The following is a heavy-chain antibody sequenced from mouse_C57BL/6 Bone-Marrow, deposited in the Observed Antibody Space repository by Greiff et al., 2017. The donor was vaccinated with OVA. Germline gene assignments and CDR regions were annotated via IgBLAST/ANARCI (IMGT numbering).Heavy chain of an antibody. Sequence: EVQVVESGGDLVKPGGSLKLSCAASGFTFSSYGMSWVRQTPDKRLEWVATISRGGSYTYYPDSVKGRFTFTRDNAKNTLYLQMSSLKSEDTAVYYGARQDYGSSHYFDYWGQGTTLTVSS. CDR3: ARQDYGSSHYFDY. D-gene: IGHD1-1*01. CDR2: ISRGGSYT. CDR1: GFTFSSYG. V-gene: IGHV5-6*01. J-gene: IGHJ2*01.